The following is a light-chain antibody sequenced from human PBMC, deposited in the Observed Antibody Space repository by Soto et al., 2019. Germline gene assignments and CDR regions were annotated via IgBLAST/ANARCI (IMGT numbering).Light chain of an antibody. CDR2: GAS. CDR3: QQYENWPPVT. J-gene: IGKJ1*01. Sequence: IVMTQSPATLSVSPWERATLSCRASQSVSSNLAWYQQKAGQAPRLLIYGASTRATDIPARFSGSGSGTEFTLTISSLQSEDFAVYYCQQYENWPPVTFGQGTKVDIK. V-gene: IGKV3-15*01. CDR1: QSVSSN.